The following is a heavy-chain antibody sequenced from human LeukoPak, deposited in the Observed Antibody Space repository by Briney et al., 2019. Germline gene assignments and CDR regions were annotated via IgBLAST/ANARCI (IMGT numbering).Heavy chain of an antibody. CDR2: ISSNGGST. J-gene: IGHJ3*02. CDR3: ARGAGELGAFDI. Sequence: GGSLRLSCAASGFTFSSYAMSWVRQAPGKGLEYVSAISSNGGSTYYANSVKGRFTISRDNSKNTLYLQMGSLRAEDMAVYYCARGAGELGAFDIWSQGTMVTVSS. D-gene: IGHD3-10*01. CDR1: GFTFSSYA. V-gene: IGHV3-64*01.